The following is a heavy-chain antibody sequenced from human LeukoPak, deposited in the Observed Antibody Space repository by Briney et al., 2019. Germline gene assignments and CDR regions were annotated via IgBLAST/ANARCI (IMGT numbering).Heavy chain of an antibody. CDR1: GYTFTSYG. V-gene: IGHV1-18*01. D-gene: IGHD5-12*01. CDR2: IRVYNGNT. CDR3: ARLGGHDLGGHYTFDY. J-gene: IGHJ4*02. Sequence: ASVKVSCKASGYTFTSYGINWVRQAPGQGLEWMGWIRVYNGNTNYAQKLQGRVTMTTDTSTSTAYMELRSLRSDDTAVYYCARLGGHDLGGHYTFDYWGQGTLVTVSS.